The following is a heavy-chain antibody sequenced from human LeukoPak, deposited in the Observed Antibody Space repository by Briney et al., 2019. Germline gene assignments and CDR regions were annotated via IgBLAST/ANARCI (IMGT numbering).Heavy chain of an antibody. CDR1: GDSISSGDYY. CDR3: ARGELLLDAFDI. J-gene: IGHJ3*02. Sequence: SETLSLTCTASGDSISSGDYYWSWIRQPAGKGLEWIGRISSSGSTNYNPSLKSRVTISVDTSKNQFSLKLSSVTAADTAVYYCARGELLLDAFDIWGQGTMVTVSS. V-gene: IGHV4-61*02. CDR2: ISSSGST. D-gene: IGHD1-26*01.